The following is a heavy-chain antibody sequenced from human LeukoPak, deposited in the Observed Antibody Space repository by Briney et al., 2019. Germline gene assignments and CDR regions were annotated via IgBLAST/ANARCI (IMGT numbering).Heavy chain of an antibody. CDR1: GGSISSYY. V-gene: IGHV4-4*07. Sequence: PSETLSLTCTVSGGSISSYYWSWIRQPAGKGLEWIGRIYSSGGANYNPSLKSRVTLSVDTSKNQFSLLLSSATAADTAVYYCARGSTDLRRYFDYWGQGTLVTVSS. CDR3: ARGSTDLRRYFDY. CDR2: IYSSGGA. J-gene: IGHJ4*02. D-gene: IGHD3/OR15-3a*01.